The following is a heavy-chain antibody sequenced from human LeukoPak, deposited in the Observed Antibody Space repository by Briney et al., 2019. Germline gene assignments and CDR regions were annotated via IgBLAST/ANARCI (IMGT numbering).Heavy chain of an antibody. D-gene: IGHD3-10*01. J-gene: IGHJ5*02. V-gene: IGHV1-2*02. CDR2: INPNSGGT. Sequence: ASVKVSCKASGYSFTDYYMHWVRQAPGQGLEWMGWINPNSGGTNYAQKFQGRVTMTRDTSISTAYMELSSLRSEDTAVYYCARDMVTMVRGARNWFDPWGQGTLVTVSS. CDR3: ARDMVTMVRGARNWFDP. CDR1: GYSFTDYY.